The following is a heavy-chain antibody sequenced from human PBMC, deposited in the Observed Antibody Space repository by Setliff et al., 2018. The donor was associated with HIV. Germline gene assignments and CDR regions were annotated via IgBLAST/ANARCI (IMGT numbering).Heavy chain of an antibody. Sequence: PSETLSLTCTVSGASISSHNYYWGWIRQSPGKGLEWIASIRSSGDTYCNPSLQSRVSTSIDTSKNHCSLRLNSVTAADTAVYYCATTYCRGADCPQMYDYWGQGTLVTVSS. D-gene: IGHD2-21*02. V-gene: IGHV4-39*02. CDR3: ATTYCRGADCPQMYDY. J-gene: IGHJ4*02. CDR1: GASISSHNYY. CDR2: IRSSGDT.